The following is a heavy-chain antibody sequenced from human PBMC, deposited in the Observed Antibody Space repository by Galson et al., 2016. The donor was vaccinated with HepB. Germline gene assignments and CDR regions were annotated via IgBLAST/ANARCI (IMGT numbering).Heavy chain of an antibody. CDR1: GFTFSSYG. Sequence: SLRLSCAASGFTFSSYGMHWVRQAPGKGLEWVAVIWYDGSNKYYADSVKGRFTISSDNSKNTLYLQMNSLRAEDTAVYYCARGSNYFDYYYYGMDVWGQGTTVTVAS. J-gene: IGHJ6*02. D-gene: IGHD4-11*01. CDR3: ARGSNYFDYYYYGMDV. CDR2: IWYDGSNK. V-gene: IGHV3-33*01.